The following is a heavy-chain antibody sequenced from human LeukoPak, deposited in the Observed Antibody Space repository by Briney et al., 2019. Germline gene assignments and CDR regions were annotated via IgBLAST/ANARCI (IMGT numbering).Heavy chain of an antibody. D-gene: IGHD6-19*01. CDR2: MNPNSGNT. CDR1: GYTFTGYY. CDR3: ATGPIAVAGSRTSGWFDP. Sequence: ASVKVSCKASGYTFTGYYMHWVRQATGQGLEWMGWMNPNSGNTGYAQKFQGRVTMTRNTSISTAYMELSSLRSEDTAVYYCATGPIAVAGSRTSGWFDPWGQGTLVTVSS. J-gene: IGHJ5*02. V-gene: IGHV1-8*02.